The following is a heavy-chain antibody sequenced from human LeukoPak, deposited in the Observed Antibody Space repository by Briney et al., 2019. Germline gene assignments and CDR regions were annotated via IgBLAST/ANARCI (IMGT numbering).Heavy chain of an antibody. CDR2: INHSGST. J-gene: IGHJ3*02. CDR1: GGSFSGYY. Sequence: SETLSLTCAVYGGSFSGYYWSWIRQPPGKGLEWIGEINHSGSTNYNPSLKSRVTISVDTSKNQFSLKLSSVTAADTAVYYCAISSGYYADHDALDIWGQGTMVTVSS. CDR3: AISSGYYADHDALDI. D-gene: IGHD3-22*01. V-gene: IGHV4-34*01.